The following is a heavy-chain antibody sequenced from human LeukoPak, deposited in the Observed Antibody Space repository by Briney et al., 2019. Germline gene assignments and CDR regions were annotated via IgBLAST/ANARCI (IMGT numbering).Heavy chain of an antibody. D-gene: IGHD1-26*01. J-gene: IGHJ4*02. CDR2: IWYDGSDK. Sequence: GGSLRLSCAASGFTFSSYGMHWVRQAPGKGLEWVAVIWYDGSDKYYADSVKGRFTISRDNSKNTLYLQMNSLRVEDTAVYYCARDFEGTYSLGSFDYWGQGTLVTVSS. V-gene: IGHV3-33*01. CDR3: ARDFEGTYSLGSFDY. CDR1: GFTFSSYG.